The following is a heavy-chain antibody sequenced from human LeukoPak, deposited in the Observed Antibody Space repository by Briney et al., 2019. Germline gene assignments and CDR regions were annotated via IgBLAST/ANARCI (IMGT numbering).Heavy chain of an antibody. CDR2: ISAYNGNT. CDR3: AREGHCSSTSCYYRDDYYYYGMDV. CDR1: GYTFTSYG. V-gene: IGHV1-18*01. D-gene: IGHD2-2*01. Sequence: ASVKVSCKASGYTFTSYGISWARQAPGQGLEWMGWISAYNGNTNYAQKLQGRVTMTTDTSTSTAYMELRSLRSDDTAVYYCAREGHCSSTSCYYRDDYYYYGMDVWGQGTTVTVSS. J-gene: IGHJ6*02.